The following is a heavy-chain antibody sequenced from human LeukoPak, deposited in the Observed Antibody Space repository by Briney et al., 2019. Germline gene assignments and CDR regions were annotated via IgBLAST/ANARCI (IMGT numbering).Heavy chain of an antibody. CDR3: ASPSTYDSGGYWFF. CDR1: GGSISSSSYY. D-gene: IGHD3-22*01. Sequence: SETLSLTCTVSGGSISSSSYYWGWIRQPPGKGLEWIGSIYYSGSTYYNPSLKSRVTISVDTSKNQFSLKLSSVTAADTAVYYCASPSTYDSGGYWFFWGQGTLVTVSS. J-gene: IGHJ4*02. V-gene: IGHV4-39*01. CDR2: IYYSGST.